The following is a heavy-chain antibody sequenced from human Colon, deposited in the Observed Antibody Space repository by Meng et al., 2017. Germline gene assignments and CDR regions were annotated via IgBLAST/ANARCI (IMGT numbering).Heavy chain of an antibody. V-gene: IGHV4-61*02. CDR3: ARCSYCSGGSCYYEDWFDP. J-gene: IGHJ5*02. CDR1: GGSISSGSYY. CDR2: TYTSGST. D-gene: IGHD2-15*01. Sequence: SETLSLTCTVSGGSISSGSYYWSWIRQPAGKGLEWIGRTYTSGSTNYNPPLKSRVTISVDTSKNQFSLKLSSVTAADTAVYYCARCSYCSGGSCYYEDWFDPWGQGTLVTVSS.